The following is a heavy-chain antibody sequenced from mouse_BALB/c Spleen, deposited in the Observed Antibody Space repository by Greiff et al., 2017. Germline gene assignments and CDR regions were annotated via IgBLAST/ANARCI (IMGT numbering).Heavy chain of an antibody. D-gene: IGHD1-1*01. J-gene: IGHJ2*01. Sequence: VQLQQSGPSLVKPSQTLSLTCSVTGDSITSGYWNWIRKFPGNKLEYMGYISYSGSTYYNPSLKSRISITRDTSKNQYYLQLNSVTTEDTATYYCARYYYGSSFHFDYWGQGTTLTVSS. CDR3: ARYYYGSSFHFDY. CDR1: GDSITSGY. CDR2: ISYSGST. V-gene: IGHV3-8*02.